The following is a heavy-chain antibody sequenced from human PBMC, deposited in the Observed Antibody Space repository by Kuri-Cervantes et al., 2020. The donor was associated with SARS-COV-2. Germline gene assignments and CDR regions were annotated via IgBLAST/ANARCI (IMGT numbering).Heavy chain of an antibody. CDR1: GFTFNTCA. V-gene: IGHV3-30*04. J-gene: IGHJ4*02. Sequence: GESLKISCAASGFTFNTCAMHWVRQAPGKGLEWVTMISSDGRNKNYADSVKGRFTISRDNSKNTLYLQINSLRSEDTAIFYCASARVGVLDFWGQGARVTVAS. CDR2: ISSDGRNK. D-gene: IGHD2-21*01. CDR3: ASARVGVLDF.